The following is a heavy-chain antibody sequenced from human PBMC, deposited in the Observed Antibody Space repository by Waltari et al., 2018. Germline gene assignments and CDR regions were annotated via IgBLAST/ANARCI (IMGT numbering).Heavy chain of an antibody. J-gene: IGHJ5*02. CDR2: LQHDGTEK. CDR1: GFTFSNSW. CDR3: ARDGRGVNSQFNLFDL. V-gene: IGHV3-7*01. Sequence: EVQLVESGGGLVQPGGSLRLSCATAGFTFSNSWMIWLRQAPGKGLEWVANLQHDGTEKYYLDSVKGRFTISRDNAKSSLYLQMDSLRAEDTAIYYCARDGRGVNSQFNLFDLWGQGLQVTVSS. D-gene: IGHD2-8*01.